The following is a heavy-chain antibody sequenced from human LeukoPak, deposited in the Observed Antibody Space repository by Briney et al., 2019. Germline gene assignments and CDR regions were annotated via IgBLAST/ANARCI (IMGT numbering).Heavy chain of an antibody. CDR2: ISSSGSTI. Sequence: PGGSLRLSCAASGFTFSDYYMSWIRQAPGKGLEWVSYISSSGSTIYYADSVKGRFTISRDNAKNSLYLQMNSLRAGDTAVYYCARDSYDSFAFDIWGQGTMVTVSS. J-gene: IGHJ3*02. CDR3: ARDSYDSFAFDI. V-gene: IGHV3-11*04. D-gene: IGHD3-22*01. CDR1: GFTFSDYY.